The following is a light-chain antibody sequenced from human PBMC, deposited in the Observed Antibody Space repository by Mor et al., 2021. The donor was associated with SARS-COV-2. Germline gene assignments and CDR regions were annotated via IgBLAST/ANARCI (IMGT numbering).Light chain of an antibody. J-gene: IGKJ2*01. CDR3: QQYNSFPS. Sequence: NAPKLLISEASVLQNGVPSRFSGSGSETDFTLTISSLQPDDSATYFCQQYNSFPSFGQGT. V-gene: IGKV1-5*03. CDR2: EAS.